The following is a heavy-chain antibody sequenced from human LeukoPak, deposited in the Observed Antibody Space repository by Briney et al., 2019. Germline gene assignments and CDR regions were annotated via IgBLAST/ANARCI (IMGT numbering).Heavy chain of an antibody. CDR3: AKGSGYYYFSNWFDP. J-gene: IGHJ5*02. D-gene: IGHD3-22*01. CDR1: GFTYSSYA. CDR2: VGGTSGTT. Sequence: GGSLRLSCAASGFTYSSYAMSWVRQAPGKGLEWVSVVGGTSGTTYYAHSVKGRFTISRDNSKNTLYLQMNSLRAEDTAVYYCAKGSGYYYFSNWFDPWGQGTLVTVSS. V-gene: IGHV3-23*01.